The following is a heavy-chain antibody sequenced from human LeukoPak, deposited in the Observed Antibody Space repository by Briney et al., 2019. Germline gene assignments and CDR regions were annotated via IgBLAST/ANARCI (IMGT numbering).Heavy chain of an antibody. J-gene: IGHJ6*02. D-gene: IGHD6-19*01. CDR3: ARDQGVAGTRPLGMAV. CDR1: GFTFSSYS. V-gene: IGHV3-21*01. Sequence: GGSLRLSCAASGFTFSSYSMNWVRQAPGKGLEWVSSISSSSSYIYYVDSVKGRFTISRDNAKNSLYLQMNSLRAEDTAVYYCARDQGVAGTRPLGMAVWGQGTTVTVSS. CDR2: ISSSSSYI.